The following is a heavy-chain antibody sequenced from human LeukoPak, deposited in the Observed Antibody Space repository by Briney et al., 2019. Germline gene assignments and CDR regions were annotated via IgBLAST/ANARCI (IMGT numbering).Heavy chain of an antibody. V-gene: IGHV1-46*01. Sequence: ASVKVSCKASGYTFISYYIHWMRQAPGQGLEWMGIIMPSGGSTSYAERFQGRVTMTRDTSTRTVNMELSSLRSEDTAVYYCARGDGQWGGFDNWGQGTLVTVSS. D-gene: IGHD6-19*01. CDR2: IMPSGGST. CDR3: ARGDGQWGGFDN. CDR1: GYTFISYY. J-gene: IGHJ4*02.